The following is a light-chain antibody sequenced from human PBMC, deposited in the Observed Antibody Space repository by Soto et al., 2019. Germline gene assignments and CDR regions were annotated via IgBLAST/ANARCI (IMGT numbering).Light chain of an antibody. Sequence: DIVLTQSPATLSLSPGERATLSCRASQSVSSYLAWYQQKPGQAPRLIIYGASSRATGIPDRFSGRWSGTDCTLTISRLEPEDVAVDYCQQYGSSPWTFGQGTKVDI. V-gene: IGKV3-20*01. J-gene: IGKJ1*01. CDR3: QQYGSSPWT. CDR2: GAS. CDR1: QSVSSY.